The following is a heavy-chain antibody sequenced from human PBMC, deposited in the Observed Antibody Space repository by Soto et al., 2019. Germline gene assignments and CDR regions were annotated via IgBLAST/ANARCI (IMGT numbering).Heavy chain of an antibody. J-gene: IGHJ4*02. CDR1: GYTFTSYA. CDR2: INAGNGNT. CDR3: AKDYYDSSGYYPPALLFDY. V-gene: IGHV1-3*01. D-gene: IGHD3-22*01. Sequence: QVQLVQSGAEVKKPGASVKVSCKASGYTFTSYAMHWVRQAPGQRLEWMGWINAGNGNTKYSQKFQGRVTITRDTSASTAYMELSSLRPEDTAVYYCAKDYYDSSGYYPPALLFDYWGQGTLVTVSS.